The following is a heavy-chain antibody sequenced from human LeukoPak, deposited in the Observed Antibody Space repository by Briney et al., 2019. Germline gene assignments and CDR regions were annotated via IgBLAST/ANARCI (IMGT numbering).Heavy chain of an antibody. V-gene: IGHV1-2*02. CDR1: GYTFTGYY. J-gene: IGHJ5*02. CDR3: AREGTFSSPRNWFDP. Sequence: ASVKVSCKASGYTFTGYYMHWVRQAPGQGLEWMEWISPNSGGTNYAQKFQGRVTMTRDTSTSTVYMELSIPTSEDTAVYYCAREGTFSSPRNWFDPWGQGTLVTVSS. CDR2: ISPNSGGT. D-gene: IGHD6-13*01.